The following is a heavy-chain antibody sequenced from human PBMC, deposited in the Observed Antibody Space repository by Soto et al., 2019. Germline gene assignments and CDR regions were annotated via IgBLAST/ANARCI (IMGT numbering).Heavy chain of an antibody. J-gene: IGHJ5*02. CDR1: GDSIGNFY. CDR3: ARGQRFSDWFDP. V-gene: IGHV4-4*07. CDR2: IYSSGNT. D-gene: IGHD3-3*01. Sequence: PSETLSLTCAISGDSIGNFYWSWIRQPAGKGLEWIGRIYSSGNTKYNPSLQSRVNMSLDTSKNRFSLRLESVTAADTAVYFCARGQRFSDWFDPWGQGTSVTVSS.